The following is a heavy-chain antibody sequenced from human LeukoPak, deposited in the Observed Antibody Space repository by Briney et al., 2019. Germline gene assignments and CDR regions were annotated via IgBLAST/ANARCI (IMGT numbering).Heavy chain of an antibody. Sequence: SESLSLTCTVSSSSFNSCPYYWAWIRQSPGKELEWIGSISYSGTTYYNPFLKSRVTISVDTSKNHFSLKLSSVTAADTAVYYCATLFSGTYGVVYWGQGTLVTVSS. D-gene: IGHD1-26*01. V-gene: IGHV4-39*02. CDR3: ATLFSGTYGVVY. CDR1: SSSFNSCPYY. CDR2: ISYSGTT. J-gene: IGHJ4*02.